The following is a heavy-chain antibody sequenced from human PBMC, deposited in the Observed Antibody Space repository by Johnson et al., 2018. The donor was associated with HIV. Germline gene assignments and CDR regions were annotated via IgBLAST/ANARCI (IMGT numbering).Heavy chain of an antibody. CDR1: GFTFSTYA. Sequence: VQLVESGGGLVQRGGSLGLCCAASGFTFSTYALSWVRQAPGKGLEWVSGISWNSDSIGYVDSVKGRFTISRDNAKNSLYLQMNSLRAEDTALYYCAKALSGVFDAVDIWDQGTMVTVSS. CDR2: ISWNSDSI. D-gene: IGHD6-19*01. J-gene: IGHJ3*02. CDR3: AKALSGVFDAVDI. V-gene: IGHV3-9*01.